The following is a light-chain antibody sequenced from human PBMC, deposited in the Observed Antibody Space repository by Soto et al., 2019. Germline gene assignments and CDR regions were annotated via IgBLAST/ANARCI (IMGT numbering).Light chain of an antibody. Sequence: SALTQPPSASGSPGQSVTISCTGTSSDVGGYHYVSWYQQHPGKAPKLMIYEVSKRPSGVPDRFSGSKSGNTASLTVSGLQAEDEADYYCSSYAGSYYVFGTGTKVTVL. CDR2: EVS. V-gene: IGLV2-8*01. CDR1: SSDVGGYHY. CDR3: SSYAGSYYV. J-gene: IGLJ1*01.